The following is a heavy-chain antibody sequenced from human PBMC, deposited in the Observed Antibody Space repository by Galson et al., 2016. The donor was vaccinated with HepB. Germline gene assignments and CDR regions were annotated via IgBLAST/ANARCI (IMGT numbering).Heavy chain of an antibody. CDR2: MYYSGTT. CDR3: AKDGGNYDDIWYGMVV. J-gene: IGHJ6*02. Sequence: TLSLTCTVSGGSIGSGGYYWSWVRQHPGKGLEWIGHMYYSGTTYYNPSLKSRVIISGDTSTNSFYLKLRSVTAADTALYYCAKDGGNYDDIWYGMVVLGQGTTVTVSS. V-gene: IGHV4-31*03. CDR1: GGSIGSGGYY. D-gene: IGHD3-9*01.